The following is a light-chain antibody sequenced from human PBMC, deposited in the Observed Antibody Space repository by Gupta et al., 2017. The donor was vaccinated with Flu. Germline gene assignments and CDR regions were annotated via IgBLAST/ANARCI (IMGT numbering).Light chain of an antibody. CDR1: ESISDY. V-gene: IGKV3D-15*01. CDR3: QQYKRWPLT. J-gene: IGKJ1*01. CDR2: GPS. Sequence: PATLSVSPGERATLSCRASESISDYLAWYQQKPGQAPRLLIYGPSTRATGVPARFTISGSGTEFTLTISSLQSEDFAAYYCQQYKRWPLTFGQGTKVEIK.